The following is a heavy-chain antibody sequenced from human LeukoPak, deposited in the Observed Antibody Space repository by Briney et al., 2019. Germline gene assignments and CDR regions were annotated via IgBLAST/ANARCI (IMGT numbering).Heavy chain of an antibody. V-gene: IGHV1-18*01. J-gene: IGHJ1*01. CDR2: ISAYNGNT. Sequence: ASVKVSCKASGYTFTSYGISWVRQAPGQGLEWMGWISAYNGNTNYAQKLQGRVTMTTDTSTSTAYMELSSLRSEDTAVYYCALPAATTGYFQHWGQGTLVTVSS. D-gene: IGHD2-2*01. CDR1: GYTFTSYG. CDR3: ALPAATTGYFQH.